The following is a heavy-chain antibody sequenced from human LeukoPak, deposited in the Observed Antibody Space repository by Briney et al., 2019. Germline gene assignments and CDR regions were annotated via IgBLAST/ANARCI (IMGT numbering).Heavy chain of an antibody. CDR1: GFTFSSYG. J-gene: IGHJ4*02. CDR2: IRSSGSTI. V-gene: IGHV3-48*04. CDR3: ARVDCSSTSCYEFDY. Sequence: PGGSLRLSCVASGFTFSSYGMQWIRQAPGKGLEWVSYIRSSGSTIYYADSVKGRFTISRDNAKNSLYLQMNSLRAEDTAVYYCARVDCSSTSCYEFDYWGQGTLVTVSS. D-gene: IGHD2-2*01.